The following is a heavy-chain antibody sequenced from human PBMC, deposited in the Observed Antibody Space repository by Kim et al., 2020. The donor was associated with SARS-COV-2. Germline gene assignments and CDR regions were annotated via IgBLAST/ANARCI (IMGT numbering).Heavy chain of an antibody. CDR3: SKSTVGAYFDY. D-gene: IGHD1-26*01. V-gene: IGHV3-53*01. Sequence: TYYADSVKGRFTISRDIPKDTLYLQMNSLRADDTAVYYCSKSTVGAYFDYWGQGSLVSVSS. J-gene: IGHJ4*02. CDR2: T.